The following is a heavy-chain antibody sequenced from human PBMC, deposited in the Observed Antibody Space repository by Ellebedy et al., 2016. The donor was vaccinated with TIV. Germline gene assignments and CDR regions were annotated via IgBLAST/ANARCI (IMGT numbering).Heavy chain of an antibody. CDR2: IYYSGST. V-gene: IGHV4-61*01. CDR3: ARDGGHRHLYCGGDCAKNYYFDY. D-gene: IGHD2-21*01. Sequence: SETLSLXCTVSGGSVSSDSYNWRWIPLPPGQGLEWIGYIYYSGSTNYNPSLKSRVTISVDTSKNQFSLKLSSVTAADTAVYYCARDGGHRHLYCGGDCAKNYYFDYWGQGTLVTVSS. CDR1: GGSVSSDSYN. J-gene: IGHJ4*02.